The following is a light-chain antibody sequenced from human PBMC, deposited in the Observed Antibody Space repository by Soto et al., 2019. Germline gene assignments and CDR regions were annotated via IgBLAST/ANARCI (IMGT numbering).Light chain of an antibody. CDR2: DVS. J-gene: IGLJ2*01. Sequence: QSALTQPPSASGSPGQSVTISCTGTSSDVGGYNYVSWYQQHPGKAPKLMIYDVSKRPSGVPDRFSGSKSGNTASLTVSGLQAEDEADYYCSSYAGSHNFGVFGGGTKLTVL. V-gene: IGLV2-8*01. CDR1: SSDVGGYNY. CDR3: SSYAGSHNFGV.